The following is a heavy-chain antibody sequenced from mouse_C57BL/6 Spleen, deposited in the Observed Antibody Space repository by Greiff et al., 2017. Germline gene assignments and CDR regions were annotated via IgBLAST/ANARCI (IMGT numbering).Heavy chain of an antibody. CDR1: GYSITSGYY. Sequence: EVQRVESGPGLVKPSQSLSLTCSVTGYSITSGYYWNWIRQFPGNKLEWMGYISYDGSNNYNPSLKNRISITRDTSKNQLFLKLNSVTTEDTATYYCARDGITTVVLDYWGQGTSVTVSS. D-gene: IGHD1-1*01. CDR2: ISYDGSN. J-gene: IGHJ4*01. CDR3: ARDGITTVVLDY. V-gene: IGHV3-6*01.